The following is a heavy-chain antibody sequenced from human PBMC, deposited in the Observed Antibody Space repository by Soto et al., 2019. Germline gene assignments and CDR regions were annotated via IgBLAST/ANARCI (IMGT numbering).Heavy chain of an antibody. CDR1: GVSISNSNTY. CDR3: ARGGGSYSSGWYYDS. Sequence: QVQLQESGPGLVKPSETMSLTCTVAGVSISNSNTYWNWVRQPPGKGLEWIGFVYYRGSTKYNPSLESRVTISVDASRNQVSLELTSVTATDTAVYYCARGGGSYSSGWYYDSWGQGTLVTVSS. V-gene: IGHV4-59*08. J-gene: IGHJ4*02. CDR2: VYYRGST. D-gene: IGHD6-19*01.